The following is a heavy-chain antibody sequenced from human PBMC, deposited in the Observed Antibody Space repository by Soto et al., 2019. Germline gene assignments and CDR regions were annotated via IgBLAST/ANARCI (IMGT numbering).Heavy chain of an antibody. Sequence: QVQLQESGPGLVKPWGTLSLTCTVSGDSISSNNWWSWVRESPGKGLEWIVEIYHDGTTYYNPSLRTRVPISMDMSKNQFSLKLSSVTAADTAVYYCASRYTYSWDSYFNYWGQGTLVTVSS. CDR1: GDSISSNNW. D-gene: IGHD6-13*01. CDR2: IYHDGTT. CDR3: ASRYTYSWDSYFNY. J-gene: IGHJ4*02. V-gene: IGHV4-4*02.